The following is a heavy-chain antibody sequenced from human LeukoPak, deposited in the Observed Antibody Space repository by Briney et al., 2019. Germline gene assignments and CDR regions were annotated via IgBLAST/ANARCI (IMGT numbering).Heavy chain of an antibody. CDR3: AKEAAAAGKVEYYYYYYGMDV. CDR2: ISGSGGST. J-gene: IGHJ6*02. D-gene: IGHD6-13*01. Sequence: GGSLRLSCAASGFTFSSYTMNWVRQPPGKGLEWVSAISGSGGSTYYADSVKGRFTISRDNSKNTLYLQMNSLRAEDTAVYYCAKEAAAAGKVEYYYYYYGMDVWGQGTTVTVSS. CDR1: GFTFSSYT. V-gene: IGHV3-23*01.